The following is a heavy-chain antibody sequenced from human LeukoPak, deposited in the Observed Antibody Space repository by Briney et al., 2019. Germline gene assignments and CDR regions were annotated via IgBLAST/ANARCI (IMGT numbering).Heavy chain of an antibody. J-gene: IGHJ3*02. D-gene: IGHD6-19*01. Sequence: GGSLRLSCAASGFTFSGSAMHWVRQASGKGLEWVGRIRSKANSYATAYAASVKGRFTISRDNSKNTLYLQMNSLRAEDTAVYYCARVYSLAVAGTPVPAFDIWGQGTMVTVSS. CDR2: IRSKANSYAT. CDR1: GFTFSGSA. CDR3: ARVYSLAVAGTPVPAFDI. V-gene: IGHV3-73*01.